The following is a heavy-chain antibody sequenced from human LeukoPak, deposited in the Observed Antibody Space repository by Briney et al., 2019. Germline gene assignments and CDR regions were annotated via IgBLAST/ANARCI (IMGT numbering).Heavy chain of an antibody. CDR2: ISYSGST. D-gene: IGHD3-10*01. J-gene: IGHJ4*02. V-gene: IGHV4-61*01. CDR1: GGSVSSGNYY. CDR3: ARGSPYGSGSPLDY. Sequence: SETLSLTCTVSGGSVSSGNYYWSWIRQPPGKGLEWIGYISYSGSTNFNPSLKSRVTISVDTSKNQFSLKLSSVTAADTAVYYCARGSPYGSGSPLDYWGQGTLVTVPS.